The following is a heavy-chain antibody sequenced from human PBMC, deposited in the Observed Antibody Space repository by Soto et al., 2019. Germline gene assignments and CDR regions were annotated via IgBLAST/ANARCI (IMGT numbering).Heavy chain of an antibody. J-gene: IGHJ4*02. CDR3: ARGAPMYYYDSSGYVDY. CDR1: GGSISSGGYY. CDR2: IYYSGST. Sequence: SETLSLTCTVSGGSISSGGYYWSWIRQPPGKGLEWIGYIYYSGSTYYNPSLKSRVTISVDTSKNQFSLKLSSVTAADTAVYYCARGAPMYYYDSSGYVDYWGQGTLVTVSS. V-gene: IGHV4-30-4*01. D-gene: IGHD3-22*01.